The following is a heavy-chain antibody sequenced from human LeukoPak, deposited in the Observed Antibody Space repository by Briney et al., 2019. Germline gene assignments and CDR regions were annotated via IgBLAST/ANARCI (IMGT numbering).Heavy chain of an antibody. CDR1: GYTFSTYW. CDR2: AYPGDSNT. Sequence: GESLKISCMGSGYTFSTYWIGWVRQMPGKGLEWMGIAYPGDSNTRYSPSFQGQVTISADKSINTAYLQWSNLKASDTAIYYCARLDDYLTIDYWGQGTLVSVSS. CDR3: ARLDDYLTIDY. J-gene: IGHJ4*02. D-gene: IGHD3-9*01. V-gene: IGHV5-51*01.